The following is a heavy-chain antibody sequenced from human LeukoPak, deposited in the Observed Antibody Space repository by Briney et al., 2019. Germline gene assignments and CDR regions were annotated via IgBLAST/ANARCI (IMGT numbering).Heavy chain of an antibody. CDR1: GFTVSSNY. D-gene: IGHD6-6*01. CDR3: ARDLYSSSSPYYYYGMDV. Sequence: GGSLRLSCAASGFTVSSNYMSWVRQAPGKGLEWVSVIYSGGSTYYADSVKGRFTISRHNSKNTLYLQMNSLRAKDTAVYYCARDLYSSSSPYYYYGMDVWGQGTTVTVSS. CDR2: IYSGGST. J-gene: IGHJ6*02. V-gene: IGHV3-53*04.